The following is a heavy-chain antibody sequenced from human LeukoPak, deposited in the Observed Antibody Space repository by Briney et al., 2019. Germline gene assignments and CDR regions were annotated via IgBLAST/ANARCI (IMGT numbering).Heavy chain of an antibody. CDR3: ARASHYAMDV. V-gene: IGHV4-39*07. CDR1: GGSISSSGYF. CDR2: ISYSGNP. J-gene: IGHJ6*04. Sequence: KASETLSLTCTVSGGSISSSGYFWGWVRQPPGKGLEWIGTISYSGNPYYKASLKSRVTISADTSKNQFSLSLSSVTAADTAVYYCARASHYAMDVWGKGTTVTVSP. D-gene: IGHD2-2*01.